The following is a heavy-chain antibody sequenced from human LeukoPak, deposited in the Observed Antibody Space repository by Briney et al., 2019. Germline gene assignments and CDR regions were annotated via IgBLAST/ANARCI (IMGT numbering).Heavy chain of an antibody. J-gene: IGHJ4*02. CDR3: ASEVGAGFDY. V-gene: IGHV4-59*10. D-gene: IGHD6-19*01. Sequence: SETLSLTRAVYGGSFSGYYWSWIRQPAGKGLEWIGRIYTSGSTNYNPSLKSRVTMSVDTSKKQFSLKLSSVAAADTAVYCCASEVGAGFDYWGQGTMVTVSS. CDR2: IYTSGST. CDR1: GGSFSGYY.